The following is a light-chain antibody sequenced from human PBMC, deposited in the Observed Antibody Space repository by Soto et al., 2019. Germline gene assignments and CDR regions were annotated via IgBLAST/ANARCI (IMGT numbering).Light chain of an antibody. J-gene: IGLJ1*01. Sequence: QSALTQPPSASGSPGQSVTISCTGTSNDVGGYNYVSWYQQHPGKAPKLMIYEVTKRPSGVPDRFSGSKSGNTASLTVSGLQAEDEADYYCSSYAGSYRVFGTGT. V-gene: IGLV2-8*01. CDR1: SNDVGGYNY. CDR2: EVT. CDR3: SSYAGSYRV.